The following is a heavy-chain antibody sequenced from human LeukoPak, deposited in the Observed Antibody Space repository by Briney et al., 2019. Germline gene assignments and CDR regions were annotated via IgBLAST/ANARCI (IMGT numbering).Heavy chain of an antibody. V-gene: IGHV3-66*01. CDR3: ARMRDWYFDL. CDR2: ICSGGST. CDR1: GFTVSSNY. Sequence: GGSLRLSCAASGFTVSSNYMSWVRQAPGKGLEWVSVICSGGSTYYADSVKGRFTISRDNSKNTLYLQMNSLRAEDTAVYYCARMRDWYFDLWGRGTLVTVSS. J-gene: IGHJ2*01.